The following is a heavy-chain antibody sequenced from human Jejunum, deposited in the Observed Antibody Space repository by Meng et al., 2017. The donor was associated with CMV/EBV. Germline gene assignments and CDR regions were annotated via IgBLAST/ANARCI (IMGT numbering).Heavy chain of an antibody. J-gene: IGHJ5*02. CDR2: ISSSGSRA. Sequence: SGINFRNDEMSWVRQAPRKGLEWLSYISSSGSRAYYAESVKGRFTISRDNAKNLLYLQMNSLRAEDTAIYYCASNLGQWLDWFDPWGQGTLVTVSS. V-gene: IGHV3-48*03. D-gene: IGHD6-19*01. CDR3: ASNLGQWLDWFDP. CDR1: GINFRNDE.